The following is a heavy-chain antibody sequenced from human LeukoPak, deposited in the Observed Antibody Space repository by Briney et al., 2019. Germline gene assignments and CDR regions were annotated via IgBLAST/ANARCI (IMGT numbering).Heavy chain of an antibody. Sequence: PGGSLRLSCAASGFTFNSYAMSWVRQAPGRGLEWDSPITGSGLSTYYTDSVKGRFTISRDNSKNTLSLQMNSLRAEDTAIYYCAKGSSSVWPYYFDSWGQGTLVTVSS. V-gene: IGHV3-23*01. J-gene: IGHJ4*02. D-gene: IGHD6-19*01. CDR2: ITGSGLST. CDR3: AKGSSSVWPYYFDS. CDR1: GFTFNSYA.